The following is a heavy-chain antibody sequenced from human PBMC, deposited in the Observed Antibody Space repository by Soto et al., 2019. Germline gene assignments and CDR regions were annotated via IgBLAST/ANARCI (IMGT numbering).Heavy chain of an antibody. J-gene: IGHJ4*02. CDR3: AGIVAYDRGFDY. V-gene: IGHV4-31*03. CDR1: GGSISSGGYY. Sequence: PSETLSLTCTVSGGSISSGGYYWSWIRQHPGKGLEWIGYIYYSGSTYYNPSLKSRVTISVDTSKNQFSLKLSSVTAADTAVYCCAGIVAYDRGFDYWGQGTLVTVSS. CDR2: IYYSGST. D-gene: IGHD5-12*01.